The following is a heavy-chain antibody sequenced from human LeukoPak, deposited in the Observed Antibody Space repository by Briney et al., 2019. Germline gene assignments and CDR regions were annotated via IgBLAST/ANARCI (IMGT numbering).Heavy chain of an antibody. CDR2: IIPIFGTT. Sequence: SVKVSCKASGGTFSSYGISWVRQARGQGLEWMGGIIPIFGTTDYAQKFLGRVTITADESTRTAYMELSSLRLEDTAVYYCLVAECSSTSCFPYWGQEPWSPSPQ. CDR1: GGTFSSYG. D-gene: IGHD2-2*01. V-gene: IGHV1-69*13. CDR3: LVAECSSTSCFPY. J-gene: IGHJ4*01.